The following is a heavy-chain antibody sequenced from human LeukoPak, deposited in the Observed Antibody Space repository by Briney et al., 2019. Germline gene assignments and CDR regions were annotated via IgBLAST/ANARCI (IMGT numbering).Heavy chain of an antibody. Sequence: SETLSLTCAVYGGSFSGYYWSWIRQPPGKGLEWIGEINHSGSTNYNPSLKSRVTISVDTSKNQFSLKLSSVTAADTAVYYCARGHLQFCSSTSCYGNNWFDPWGQGTPVTVSS. D-gene: IGHD2-2*01. CDR1: GGSFSGYY. J-gene: IGHJ5*02. CDR3: ARGHLQFCSSTSCYGNNWFDP. CDR2: INHSGST. V-gene: IGHV4-34*01.